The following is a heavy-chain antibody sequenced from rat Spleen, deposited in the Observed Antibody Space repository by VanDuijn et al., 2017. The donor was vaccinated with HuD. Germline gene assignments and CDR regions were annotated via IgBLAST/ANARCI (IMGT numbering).Heavy chain of an antibody. D-gene: IGHD1-9*01. V-gene: IGHV5-7*01. CDR2: INYDGSNT. J-gene: IGHJ2*01. Sequence: EVQLVESGGGLVQPGRSLKLSCAASGFTFSDYYMAWVRQAPTKGLEWVATINYDGSNTYYRDSVKGRFTISTDNAKSTLYLQMDSLRSEDTATYYCVRSYYGYNYVGYYFDYWGQGVMVTVSS. CDR1: GFTFSDYY. CDR3: VRSYYGYNYVGYYFDY.